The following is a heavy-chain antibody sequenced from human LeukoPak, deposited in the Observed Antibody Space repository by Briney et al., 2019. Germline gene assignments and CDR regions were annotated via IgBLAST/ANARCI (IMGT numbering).Heavy chain of an antibody. Sequence: SETLSLTCTVSGASISSNNYYWGWIRQPQGKGLEWLGSVYYSGSTYYNPSLQSRVTISIDTSENQLSLRLYSVTAADTAVYYCASILVRGVVKIWDYWGQGSLVIVSS. CDR1: GASISSNNYY. D-gene: IGHD3-10*01. CDR3: ASILVRGVVKIWDY. V-gene: IGHV4-39*01. CDR2: VYYSGST. J-gene: IGHJ4*02.